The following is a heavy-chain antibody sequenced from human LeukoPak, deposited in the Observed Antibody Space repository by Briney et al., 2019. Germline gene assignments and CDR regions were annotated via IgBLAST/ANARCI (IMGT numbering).Heavy chain of an antibody. CDR2: IWYDGSNE. CDR1: GFSFGTYS. J-gene: IGHJ4*02. D-gene: IGHD2-8*01. CDR3: AREMAV. Sequence: PGRSLRLSCVVSGFSFGTYSMHWARQVPGKGLEWVAVIWYDGSNEDYADSVKGRSTISRDNSKNTLYLQMNSLRAEDTAVYYCAREMAVWGQGALVTVSS. V-gene: IGHV3-33*01.